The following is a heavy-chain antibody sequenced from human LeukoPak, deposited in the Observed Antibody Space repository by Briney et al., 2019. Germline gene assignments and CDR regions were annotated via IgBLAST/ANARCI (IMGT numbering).Heavy chain of an antibody. J-gene: IGHJ4*02. CDR1: GGSFSGYY. CDR3: ARESLGYCSSTSCPFDY. D-gene: IGHD2-2*01. CDR2: INHSGST. Sequence: SETLSLTCAVYGGSFSGYYWSWIRQPPGKGLEWIGEINHSGSTNYNPSLKNRVTISVDTSKNQFSLKLSSVTAADTAVYYCARESLGYCSSTSCPFDYWGQGTLVTVSS. V-gene: IGHV4-34*01.